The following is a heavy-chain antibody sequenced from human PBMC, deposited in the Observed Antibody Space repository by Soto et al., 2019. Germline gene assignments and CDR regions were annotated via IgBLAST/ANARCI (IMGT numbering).Heavy chain of an antibody. Sequence: GGSLRLSCAASGFTFSSYAMSWVRQAPGKGLEWVSTISGSGGSTYYADSVKGRFTISRDNPKNTLYLQMNSLRAEDTAVYYCAKGEDQYYYYGMDVWGQGTTVTVSS. CDR1: GFTFSSYA. D-gene: IGHD2-15*01. V-gene: IGHV3-23*01. J-gene: IGHJ6*02. CDR3: AKGEDQYYYYGMDV. CDR2: ISGSGGST.